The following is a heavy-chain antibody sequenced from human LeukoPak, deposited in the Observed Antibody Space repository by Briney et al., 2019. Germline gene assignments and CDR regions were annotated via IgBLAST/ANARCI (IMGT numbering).Heavy chain of an antibody. CDR2: IKQDGGEK. D-gene: IGHD2-15*01. V-gene: IGHV3-7*01. Sequence: GGSLRLSCAASGFTFSNYWMSWVRQAPGKGLEWVVNIKQDGGEKSYVGSVTGRFTISRDNAKNSLYMQMNSLRAEDTAVYYCVRQRRYCSGDSCYQRTFDYWGQGTLVTVSS. CDR1: GFTFSNYW. J-gene: IGHJ4*02. CDR3: VRQRRYCSGDSCYQRTFDY.